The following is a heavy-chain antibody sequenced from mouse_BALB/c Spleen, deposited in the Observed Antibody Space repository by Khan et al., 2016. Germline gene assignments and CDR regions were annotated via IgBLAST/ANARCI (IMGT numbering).Heavy chain of an antibody. V-gene: IGHV3-2*02. CDR3: ATPYYLFVY. D-gene: IGHD1-1*02. J-gene: IGHJ3*01. Sequence: EVQLQESGPGLVKPSQSLSLTCTVTGYSITSDYAWNWIRQFPGNKLEWMGYIDSSGSTTYNPSLKSRVSITRDTSKNQIFLQLNSVTTEDTATYYGATPYYLFVYWGQGTLVTVSA. CDR2: IDSSGST. CDR1: GYSITSDYA.